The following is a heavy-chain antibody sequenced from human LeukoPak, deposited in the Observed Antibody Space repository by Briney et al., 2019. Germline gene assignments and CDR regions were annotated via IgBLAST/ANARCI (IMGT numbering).Heavy chain of an antibody. CDR2: IIPIFGTA. J-gene: IGHJ4*02. CDR1: GGTFSSYA. Sequence: SVKVSCKASGGTFSSYAISWVRQAPGQGLEWMGRIIPIFGTANYAQKFQGRVTITADKSTSTAYMELSSLRSEDTAVYYCASSYWVGGAFDYWGQGTLVTVSS. V-gene: IGHV1-69*06. D-gene: IGHD1-26*01. CDR3: ASSYWVGGAFDY.